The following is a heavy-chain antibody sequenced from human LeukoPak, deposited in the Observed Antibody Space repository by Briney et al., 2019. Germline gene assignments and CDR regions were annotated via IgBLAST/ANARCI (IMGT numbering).Heavy chain of an antibody. CDR3: ARDGGYYDDNWLDP. V-gene: IGHV3-21*01. Sequence: GGSLRLSCAASGFTFSSYSMNWVRQAPGKGLEWVSSISSSSSYIYYADSVKGRFTISRDNAKNSLYLQMNSLRAEDTAVYYCARDGGYYDDNWLDPWGQGTLVTVSS. CDR1: GFTFSSYS. J-gene: IGHJ5*02. CDR2: ISSSSSYI. D-gene: IGHD3-22*01.